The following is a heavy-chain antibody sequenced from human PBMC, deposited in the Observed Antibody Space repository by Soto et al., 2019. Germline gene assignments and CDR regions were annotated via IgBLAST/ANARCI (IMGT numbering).Heavy chain of an antibody. J-gene: IGHJ4*02. CDR2: IIPIFGTA. D-gene: IGHD3-22*01. CDR3: AVDYYDSSGYPLSYYFDY. Sequence: SVKVSCKASGGTFSSYAISWVRQAPGQGLEWMGGIIPIFGTANHAQKFQGRVTITADESTSTAYMELSSLRSEDTAVYYCAVDYYDSSGYPLSYYFDYWGQGTLVTVSS. V-gene: IGHV1-69*13. CDR1: GGTFSSYA.